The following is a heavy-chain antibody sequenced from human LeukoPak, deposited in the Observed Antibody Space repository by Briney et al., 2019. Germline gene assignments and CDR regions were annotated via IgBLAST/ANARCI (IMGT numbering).Heavy chain of an antibody. D-gene: IGHD4-11*01. Sequence: GGSLRLSCAASGFTFSSYSMNWVRQAPGKGLEWVSYISSSSSTIYYADSVKGQFTISRDNAKNSLYLQMNSLRAEDTAVYYCASSGDYSNYWGLFDYWGQGTLVTVSS. CDR2: ISSSSSTI. J-gene: IGHJ4*02. V-gene: IGHV3-48*01. CDR3: ASSGDYSNYWGLFDY. CDR1: GFTFSSYS.